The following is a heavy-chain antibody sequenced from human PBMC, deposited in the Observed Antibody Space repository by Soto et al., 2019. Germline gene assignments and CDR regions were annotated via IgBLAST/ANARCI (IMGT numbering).Heavy chain of an antibody. CDR1: GGSINSGYYS. Sequence: QLQLQESGSGLVQPSQTLSLTCVVSGGSINSGYYSWSWIRQPPGKGLEWIGNIYQSGSAFYNPSLKSRVTISVDRSKTHFSLKLSSVTAADTAVYYCARSHDYGVFDSWGQGTMVTVSS. D-gene: IGHD4-17*01. V-gene: IGHV4-30-2*01. CDR3: ARSHDYGVFDS. CDR2: IYQSGSA. J-gene: IGHJ3*02.